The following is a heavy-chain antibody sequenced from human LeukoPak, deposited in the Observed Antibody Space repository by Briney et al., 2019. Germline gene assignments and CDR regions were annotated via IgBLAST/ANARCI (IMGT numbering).Heavy chain of an antibody. D-gene: IGHD3-22*01. CDR2: INPTGTST. V-gene: IGHV1-46*01. CDR1: GYSFTSNY. Sequence: GASVKVSCKASGYSFTSNYMHWVRQAPGQGLEWVGLINPTGTSTTYAQKFQGRVTITADESTSTAYMELSSLRSEDTAVYYCARGGYYDSSGYPIYWGVYWGQGTLVTVSS. J-gene: IGHJ4*02. CDR3: ARGGYYDSSGYPIYWGVY.